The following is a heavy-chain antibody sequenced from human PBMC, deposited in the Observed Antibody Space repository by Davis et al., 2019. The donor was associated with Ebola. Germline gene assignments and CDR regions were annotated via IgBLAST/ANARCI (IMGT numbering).Heavy chain of an antibody. CDR3: AKDDTSGSYYLY. D-gene: IGHD1-26*01. V-gene: IGHV3-53*05. Sequence: GGSLRLSCAASGFTVSSNYMSWVRQAPGKGLAWVSVIYSGGSTYYADSVKGRFTISRDNSKNTLYLQMNSLRAEDTAVYYCAKDDTSGSYYLYWGQGTLVIVSS. J-gene: IGHJ4*02. CDR2: IYSGGST. CDR1: GFTVSSNY.